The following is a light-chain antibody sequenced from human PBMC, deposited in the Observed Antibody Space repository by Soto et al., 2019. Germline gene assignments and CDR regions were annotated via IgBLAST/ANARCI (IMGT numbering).Light chain of an antibody. V-gene: IGLV1-40*01. Sequence: QSVLTQPPSVSGAPGQRVTISCTGRSSNIGAGYDVHWYQQLPGTAPKILIYGNINRPSGVPDRFSGSKSGTSASLAITGLQAEDEADYYCQSYDSSLSVVFGGGTQLTVL. CDR2: GNI. CDR3: QSYDSSLSVV. J-gene: IGLJ2*01. CDR1: SSNIGAGYD.